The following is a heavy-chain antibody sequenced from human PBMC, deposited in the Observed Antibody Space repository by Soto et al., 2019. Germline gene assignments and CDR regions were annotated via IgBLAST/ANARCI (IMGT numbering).Heavy chain of an antibody. D-gene: IGHD3-9*01. Sequence: ASVKVSCKASGYTFTGYYMHWVRQAPGQGLEWMGWINPNSGGTNYAQKFQGWVTMTRDTSISTAYMELSRLRSDDTAVYYCARGGYYDILTPPHWFDPWGQGTLVTVSS. CDR1: GYTFTGYY. V-gene: IGHV1-2*04. CDR2: INPNSGGT. CDR3: ARGGYYDILTPPHWFDP. J-gene: IGHJ5*02.